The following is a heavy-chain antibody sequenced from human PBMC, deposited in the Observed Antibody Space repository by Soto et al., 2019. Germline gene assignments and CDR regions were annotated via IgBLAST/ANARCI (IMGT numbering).Heavy chain of an antibody. V-gene: IGHV3-30-3*01. Sequence: GGSLSLSCAASGFTFSSYAVHWVRPAQGKGLEWVAVISYDGSNKYYADSVKGRFTISRDNSKNTLYLQMNSLRAEDTAVYYCARDLDYYDSSGYSLTFDYWVQGTLVTVSS. CDR2: ISYDGSNK. J-gene: IGHJ4*02. D-gene: IGHD3-22*01. CDR1: GFTFSSYA. CDR3: ARDLDYYDSSGYSLTFDY.